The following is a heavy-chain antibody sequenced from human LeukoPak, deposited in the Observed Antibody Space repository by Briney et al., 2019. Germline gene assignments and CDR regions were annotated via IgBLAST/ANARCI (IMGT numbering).Heavy chain of an antibody. CDR3: ARQTYFGRASMDV. Sequence: SETLSLTCTVSGDSISSSSYYWGWIRQPPGKGLEWIGSSYQSGSTYYNPSLKSRVTISVDTSKNQFSLTLRSVTAADTAVYFCARQTYFGRASMDVWGQGTTVTVSS. CDR1: GDSISSSSYY. V-gene: IGHV4-39*01. D-gene: IGHD3-9*01. CDR2: SYQSGST. J-gene: IGHJ6*02.